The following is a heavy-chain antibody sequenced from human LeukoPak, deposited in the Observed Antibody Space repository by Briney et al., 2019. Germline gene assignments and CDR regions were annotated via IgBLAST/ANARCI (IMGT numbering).Heavy chain of an antibody. J-gene: IGHJ4*02. CDR3: ARGTTYYDFWSGYHPGDY. CDR1: GFTFSDYY. CDR2: ISSSGSTI. V-gene: IGHV3-11*01. Sequence: KTGGSLRLSCAASGFTFSDYYMSWIRQAPGKGLEWVPYISSSGSTIYYADSVKGRFTISRDNAKNSLYLQMNSLRAEDTAVYYCARGTTYYDFWSGYHPGDYWGQGTLVAVSS. D-gene: IGHD3-3*01.